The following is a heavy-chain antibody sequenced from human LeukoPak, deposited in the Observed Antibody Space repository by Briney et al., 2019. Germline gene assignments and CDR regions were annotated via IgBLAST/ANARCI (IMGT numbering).Heavy chain of an antibody. CDR3: ARDSVGSRVVVAAFFDY. CDR1: GYTFTSYG. CDR2: ISAYNGNT. Sequence: ASVKVSCKASGYTFTSYGISWVRQAPGQGLEWMGWISAYNGNTNYAQKLQGRVTMTTDTFTSTAYMELRSLRSDDTAVYYCARDSVGSRVVVAAFFDYWGQGTLVTVSS. J-gene: IGHJ4*02. V-gene: IGHV1-18*01. D-gene: IGHD2-15*01.